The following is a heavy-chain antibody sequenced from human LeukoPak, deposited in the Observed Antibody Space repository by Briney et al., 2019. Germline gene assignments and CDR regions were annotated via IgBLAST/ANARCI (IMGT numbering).Heavy chain of an antibody. CDR2: LNPNSGGT. J-gene: IGHJ5*02. V-gene: IGHV1-2*04. CDR3: ARDGGTTGTDNWFDP. D-gene: IGHD1-1*01. CDR1: GYTVTGYY. Sequence: ASVKVSCKASGYTVTGYYMHWVRQAPGQGLEWMGWLNPNSGGTNYAQKFQGWVTMTRDTSISTAYMELSRLRSDDTAVYYCARDGGTTGTDNWFDPWGQGTLVTVSS.